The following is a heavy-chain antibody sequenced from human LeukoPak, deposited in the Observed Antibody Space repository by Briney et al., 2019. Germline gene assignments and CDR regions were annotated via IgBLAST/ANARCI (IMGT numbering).Heavy chain of an antibody. J-gene: IGHJ4*02. V-gene: IGHV3-21*06. CDR3: ARVVNGYVDY. D-gene: IGHD2-8*01. Sequence: TGGSLRLSCAASGFTFSNTNMNWVRQAPGKGLKWVSLISASSNYIYYADSVKGRFTISRDNAQNSLYLQMNSLRAEDTAVYFCARVVNGYVDYWGQGTLVTVSS. CDR2: ISASSNYI. CDR1: GFTFSNTN.